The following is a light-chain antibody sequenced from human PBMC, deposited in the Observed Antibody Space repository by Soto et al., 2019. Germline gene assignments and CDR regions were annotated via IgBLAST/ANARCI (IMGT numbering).Light chain of an antibody. J-gene: IGKJ1*01. Sequence: QMTQSPSTLSATVGDRVTITCRASQSISSWLAWYQQKPGKAPKLLIYKASSLESGVPSRFSGSGSGTKFTLTISSLQPDDFATYYCQQYNSSPTFGQGTKVDIK. V-gene: IGKV1-5*03. CDR2: KAS. CDR1: QSISSW. CDR3: QQYNSSPT.